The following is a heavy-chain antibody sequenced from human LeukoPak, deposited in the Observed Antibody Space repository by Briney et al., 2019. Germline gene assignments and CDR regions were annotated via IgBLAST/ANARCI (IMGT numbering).Heavy chain of an antibody. D-gene: IGHD3-10*01. CDR2: IYPGDSDT. Sequence: GESLKISCQGSGSSFTSYWIGWVRPMPGKRLEWMWIIYPGDSDTRYSPSFQGQVTISAGKSISTAYLQWSSLKASDTAMYYCARAPRVRGFDAFDIWGQGTMVTVSS. V-gene: IGHV5-51*01. CDR1: GSSFTSYW. CDR3: ARAPRVRGFDAFDI. J-gene: IGHJ3*02.